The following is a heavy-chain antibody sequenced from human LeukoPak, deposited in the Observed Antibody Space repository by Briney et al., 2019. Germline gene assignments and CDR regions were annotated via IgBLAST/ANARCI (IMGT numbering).Heavy chain of an antibody. J-gene: IGHJ4*02. CDR3: ARDTRIAVAGTCGY. CDR2: ISAYNGNT. V-gene: IGHV1-18*01. CDR1: GYTFTSYG. D-gene: IGHD6-19*01. Sequence: ASVKVSCKASGYTFTSYGISWVRQAPGQGLEWMGWISAYNGNTNYAQKLQGRVTMTTDTSTNTAYMELRSLRSDDTAVYYCARDTRIAVAGTCGYWGQGTLVTVSS.